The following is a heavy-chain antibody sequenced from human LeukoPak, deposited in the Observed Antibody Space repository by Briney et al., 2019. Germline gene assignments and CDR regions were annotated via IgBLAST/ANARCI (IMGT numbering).Heavy chain of an antibody. Sequence: GGSLRLSCAASGFTFSSYGMHWVRQAPGKGLEWVSVISYDGSNKYYADSVKGRFTISRDNSKNTLYLQMNSLRAEDTAAYYCAKSQSTLRTYDAFDVWGRGTLVTVSS. CDR2: ISYDGSNK. V-gene: IGHV3-30*18. D-gene: IGHD1-14*01. J-gene: IGHJ3*01. CDR1: GFTFSSYG. CDR3: AKSQSTLRTYDAFDV.